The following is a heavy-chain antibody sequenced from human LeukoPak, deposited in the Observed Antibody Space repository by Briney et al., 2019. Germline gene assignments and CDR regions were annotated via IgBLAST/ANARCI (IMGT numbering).Heavy chain of an antibody. Sequence: PGGCLRLSCAASGFTFSNAWMSWVRQAPGKGLEWDGRIKSKTDGGTTDYAAPVKGRFTISRDDSKNTLYLQMNSLKTEDTAVYYCTTVSDTAMVMRVKYYFDYWGQGTLVTVSS. D-gene: IGHD5-18*01. CDR3: TTVSDTAMVMRVKYYFDY. J-gene: IGHJ4*02. V-gene: IGHV3-15*01. CDR1: GFTFSNAW. CDR2: IKSKTDGGTT.